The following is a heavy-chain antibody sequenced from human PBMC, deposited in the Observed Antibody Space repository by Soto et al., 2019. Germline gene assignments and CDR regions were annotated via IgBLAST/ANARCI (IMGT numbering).Heavy chain of an antibody. Sequence: QVHLQESGPGLVKPSQTLTLTCTVSGGSINTGGYYWRWIRQHPGKGLEWIGYVHYSGSTYYNPSLKSRVTLSVDTSTNQCSLELTSVTAADTAVYYCARDRGHYVFSTGYAYYYYGMDVWGQGTTVTVSS. CDR2: VHYSGST. V-gene: IGHV4-31*03. D-gene: IGHD3-3*01. CDR3: ARDRGHYVFSTGYAYYYYGMDV. CDR1: GGSINTGGYY. J-gene: IGHJ6*02.